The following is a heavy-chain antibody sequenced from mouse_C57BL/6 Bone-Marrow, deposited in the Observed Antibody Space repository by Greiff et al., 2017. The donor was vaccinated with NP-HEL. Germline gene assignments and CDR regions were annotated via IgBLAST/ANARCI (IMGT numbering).Heavy chain of an antibody. CDR3: APYYYGNYYYAMDY. D-gene: IGHD2-1*01. Sequence: QVQLQQSGAELVKPGASVKLSCKASGYTFTSYWMPWVKQRPGQGLEWIGEIDPSDSYTNSNQKFKGKATLTVDTSSSTAYMQLSSLTSEDSAVYYCAPYYYGNYYYAMDYWGQGTSVTVSS. CDR2: IDPSDSYT. V-gene: IGHV1-50*01. J-gene: IGHJ4*01. CDR1: GYTFTSYW.